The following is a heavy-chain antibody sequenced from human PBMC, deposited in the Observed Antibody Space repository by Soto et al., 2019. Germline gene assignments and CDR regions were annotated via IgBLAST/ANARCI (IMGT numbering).Heavy chain of an antibody. CDR2: IYFNGNT. V-gene: IGHV4-59*12. CDR3: ARELATAAFDY. CDR1: SASFSKYY. D-gene: IGHD2-15*01. Sequence: SETLSLTCTVSSASFSKYYLSWIRQPPGKGLEWIGYIYFNGNTNYNPSLKRRVTISVDTSKNQFSLKLSSVTAADTAVYYCARELATAAFDYWGQGTLVTVSS. J-gene: IGHJ4*02.